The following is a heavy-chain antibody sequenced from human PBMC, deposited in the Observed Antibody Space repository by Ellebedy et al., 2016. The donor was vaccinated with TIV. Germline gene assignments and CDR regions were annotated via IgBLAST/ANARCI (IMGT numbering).Heavy chain of an antibody. J-gene: IGHJ4*02. Sequence: SVKVSXKASRNTFSRHYLHWVRQAPGQALEWMGWITPFNGNTNYAQKFQDRVTITRDRSMSTAYVELSSLTSEDTGMYYCAASVNYVELDYWGQGTLVTVSS. CDR1: RNTFSRHY. V-gene: IGHV1-45*02. CDR3: AASVNYVELDY. CDR2: ITPFNGNT. D-gene: IGHD1-1*01.